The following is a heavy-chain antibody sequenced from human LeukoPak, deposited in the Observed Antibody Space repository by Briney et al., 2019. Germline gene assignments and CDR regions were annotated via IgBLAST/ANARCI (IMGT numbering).Heavy chain of an antibody. D-gene: IGHD2-2*01. V-gene: IGHV1-2*02. CDR1: GYTFTGYY. Sequence: ASVKVSCKASGYTFTGYYMHWVRQAPGQGLEWMGWSNPNSGGTNYAQKFQGSVTMTRDTSISTAYMELSRLRSDDTAVYYCARMISVVVPAASYRGYYYYMDVWGKGTTVTVSS. J-gene: IGHJ6*03. CDR3: ARMISVVVPAASYRGYYYYMDV. CDR2: SNPNSGGT.